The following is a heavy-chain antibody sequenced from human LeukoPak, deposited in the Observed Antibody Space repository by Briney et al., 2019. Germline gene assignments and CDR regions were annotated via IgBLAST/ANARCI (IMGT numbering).Heavy chain of an antibody. Sequence: ASVKVSCKASGYTFSRYTMNWVRQAPGQGLEWMGWINTNTGNPTYAQGFTGRFVFSLDTSVSTAYLQISSLKAEDTAVYYCARGHIVVVPAAKPHYYYYYMDVWGKGTTVTVSS. D-gene: IGHD2-2*01. J-gene: IGHJ6*03. CDR1: GYTFSRYT. CDR2: INTNTGNP. V-gene: IGHV7-4-1*02. CDR3: ARGHIVVVPAAKPHYYYYYMDV.